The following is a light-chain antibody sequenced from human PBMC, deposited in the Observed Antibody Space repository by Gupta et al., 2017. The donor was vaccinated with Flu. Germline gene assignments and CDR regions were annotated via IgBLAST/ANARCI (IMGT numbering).Light chain of an antibody. J-gene: IGKJ4*01. V-gene: IGKV4-1*01. CDR2: WAS. Sequence: SLGERATINCKSSQSLLYNSNNKNYLAWYQKKPGQPPKVLIYWASTRESRVPDRFSGSGSGTDFTLTISSLQAEDVAVYYCQHYYTTSLTFGGGTKVEIK. CDR1: QSLLYNSNNKNY. CDR3: QHYYTTSLT.